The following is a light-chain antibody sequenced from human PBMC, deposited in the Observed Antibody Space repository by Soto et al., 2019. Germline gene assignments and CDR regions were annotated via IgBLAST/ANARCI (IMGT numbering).Light chain of an antibody. V-gene: IGKV3-15*01. J-gene: IGKJ4*01. CDR3: QQYHDWPLT. Sequence: EIVLTQSPATLSVSPGDRATLSCRASQSVSNNLACYQQKPGQAPRLLIYGASTRATGIPGRFTGSGSGTEFTLTISSLQSEDFTVYYCQQYHDWPLTFGGGTKVEIK. CDR1: QSVSNN. CDR2: GAS.